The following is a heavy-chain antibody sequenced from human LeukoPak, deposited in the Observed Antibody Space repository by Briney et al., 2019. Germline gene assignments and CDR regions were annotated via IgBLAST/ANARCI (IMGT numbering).Heavy chain of an antibody. CDR3: ARDGTYSSSTFDY. D-gene: IGHD6-6*01. CDR1: GFTFSSYS. CDR2: ISSSSSYI. Sequence: AGGSLRLSCAASGFTFSSYSMNWVRQAPGKGLEWVSSISSSSSYIYYADSVKGRFTISRDNAKNSLYLQMNSLRAEDTAVYYCARDGTYSSSTFDYWGQGTLVTVSS. V-gene: IGHV3-21*01. J-gene: IGHJ4*02.